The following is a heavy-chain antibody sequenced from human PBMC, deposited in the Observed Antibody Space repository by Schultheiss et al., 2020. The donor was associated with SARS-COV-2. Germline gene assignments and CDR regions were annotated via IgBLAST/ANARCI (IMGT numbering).Heavy chain of an antibody. CDR3: ARIAYYYDSGAFDI. J-gene: IGHJ3*02. Sequence: SVKVSCKASGGTFSSYAISWVRQAPGQGLEWMGGIIPIFGTANYAQKFQGRVTITADESTSTAYLELSSLRSEDTAVYYCARIAYYYDSGAFDIWGQGTMVTVSS. CDR1: GGTFSSYA. CDR2: IIPIFGTA. D-gene: IGHD3-22*01. V-gene: IGHV1-69*13.